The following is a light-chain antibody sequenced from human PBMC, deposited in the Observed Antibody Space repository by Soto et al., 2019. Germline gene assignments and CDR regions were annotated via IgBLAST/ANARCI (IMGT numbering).Light chain of an antibody. CDR3: QRYNNAPQA. Sequence: DIQMTQSPSSLSASVGDRVTISCRASQAIDKYLAWYQQKPGKVPKLLSYDVSTLQSGVPSRFSGSGFGTDFILTISSLQPEDVATYYCQRYNNAPQAFGQGTRVEIK. V-gene: IGKV1-27*01. CDR2: DVS. J-gene: IGKJ1*01. CDR1: QAIDKY.